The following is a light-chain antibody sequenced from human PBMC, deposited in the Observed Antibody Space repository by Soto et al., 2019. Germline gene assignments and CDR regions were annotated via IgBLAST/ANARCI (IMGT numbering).Light chain of an antibody. Sequence: QSALTQPPSASGSPGQSVTISCTGTSSDVGDYNYVSWYQQYPGRAPKLMIYEVTKRPSGVPDRFSGSKSGNTASLTVSGLHAEDAADYYCSSYAASNNFYFVFGGGTQLTVL. CDR3: SSYAASNNFYFV. CDR1: SSDVGDYNY. CDR2: EVT. J-gene: IGLJ3*02. V-gene: IGLV2-8*01.